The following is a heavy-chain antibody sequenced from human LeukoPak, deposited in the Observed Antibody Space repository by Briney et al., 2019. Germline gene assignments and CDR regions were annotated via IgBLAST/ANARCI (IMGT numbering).Heavy chain of an antibody. J-gene: IGHJ5*02. CDR2: IIPILGIA. CDR3: ARRVMVSPTTYSWFDP. V-gene: IGHV1-69*04. D-gene: IGHD1-7*01. CDR1: GGTFSSYA. Sequence: ASVKVSCKASGGTFSSYAISWVRQAPGQGLEWMGRIIPILGIANYAQKFQGRVTITADKSTSTAYMELSSLRSEDTAVYYCARRVMVSPTTYSWFDPWGQGTLVTVSS.